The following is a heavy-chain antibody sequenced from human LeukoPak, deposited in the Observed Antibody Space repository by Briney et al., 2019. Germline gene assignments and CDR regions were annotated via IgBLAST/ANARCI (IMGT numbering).Heavy chain of an antibody. Sequence: GGSLRLSCAASGFTFDDYAMHWVRQAPGKGLEWVSGISWNSGSIGYADSVKGRFTISRDNANNSLFLQMNSLRAEDTAVYYCARADGTGGPYDYWGQGTLVTVSS. CDR3: ARADGTGGPYDY. D-gene: IGHD3/OR15-3a*01. CDR2: ISWNSGSI. V-gene: IGHV3-9*01. J-gene: IGHJ4*02. CDR1: GFTFDDYA.